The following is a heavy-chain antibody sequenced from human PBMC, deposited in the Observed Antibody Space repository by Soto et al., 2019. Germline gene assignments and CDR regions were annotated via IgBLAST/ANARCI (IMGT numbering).Heavy chain of an antibody. CDR1: GFTVSSNY. CDR3: ARDLVGATTEYFQH. J-gene: IGHJ1*01. Sequence: GGSLRLSCAASGFTVSSNYMSWVRQAPGKGLERVSVIYSGGGTYYADSVKGRFTISRDNSKNTLYLQMNSLRAEDTAVYYCARDLVGATTEYFQHWGQGTLVTVSS. CDR2: IYSGGGT. V-gene: IGHV3-66*01. D-gene: IGHD1-26*01.